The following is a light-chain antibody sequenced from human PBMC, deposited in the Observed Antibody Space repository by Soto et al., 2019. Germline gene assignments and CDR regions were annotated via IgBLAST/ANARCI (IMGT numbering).Light chain of an antibody. CDR2: AAS. CDR3: QQSYSSPPIT. V-gene: IGKV1-39*01. Sequence: DIQMTQSPSSLSDSLGDTVTICCWASQNIDNYLHWYQQTPGKAPKVLLYAASVLKVGVPSRFSGSGYGTDFTLTISNLQPEDFAFYYCQQSYSSPPITFGQGTRLDIK. CDR1: QNIDNY. J-gene: IGKJ5*01.